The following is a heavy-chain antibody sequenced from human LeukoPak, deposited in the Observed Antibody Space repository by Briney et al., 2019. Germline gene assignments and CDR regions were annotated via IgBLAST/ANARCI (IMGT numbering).Heavy chain of an antibody. J-gene: IGHJ4*02. CDR1: GFTFSDCA. D-gene: IGHD2-15*01. Sequence: GGSLRLSCAASGFTFSDCAMSWVRQAPGRGLEWVSGIRGSGGSTYYADSVKGRFTISRDNSKNTMYLQMNSLRAEDTGVYYCAKDVVLAPSRFDYWGQGTLVTVSS. CDR2: IRGSGGST. V-gene: IGHV3-23*01. CDR3: AKDVVLAPSRFDY.